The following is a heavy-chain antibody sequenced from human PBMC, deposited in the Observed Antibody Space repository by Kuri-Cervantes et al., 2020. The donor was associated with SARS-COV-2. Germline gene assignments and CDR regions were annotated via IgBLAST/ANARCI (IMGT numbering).Heavy chain of an antibody. CDR1: GFTFSSYE. J-gene: IGHJ4*02. D-gene: IGHD2-2*01. V-gene: IGHV3-48*03. Sequence: GGSLRLSCAASGFTFSSYEMNWVHQAPGKGLEWVSYISSSGSTIYYADSVKGRFTISRDNAKNSLYLQMNSLRAEDTAVYYCARVVIPAALDYWGQGTLVTVSS. CDR3: ARVVIPAALDY. CDR2: ISSSGSTI.